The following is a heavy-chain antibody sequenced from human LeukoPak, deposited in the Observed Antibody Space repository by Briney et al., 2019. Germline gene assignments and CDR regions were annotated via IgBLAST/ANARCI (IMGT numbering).Heavy chain of an antibody. CDR2: ISSSRSYI. CDR1: GFTFSSYS. D-gene: IGHD6-13*01. Sequence: GGSLRLSCAASGFTFSSYSMNWVRQAPGKGLEWVSSISSSRSYIYYADSVKGRFTISRDNAKNSLYLQMNSLRAEDTAVYYCARGRGAAAVVYFDYWGQGTLVTVSS. J-gene: IGHJ4*02. V-gene: IGHV3-21*01. CDR3: ARGRGAAAVVYFDY.